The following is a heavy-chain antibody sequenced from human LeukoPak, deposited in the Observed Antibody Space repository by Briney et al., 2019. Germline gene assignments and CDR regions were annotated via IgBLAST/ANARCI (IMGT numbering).Heavy chain of an antibody. D-gene: IGHD3-3*01. V-gene: IGHV3-7*01. Sequence: PGGSLRLFCAASGFNFSSYWMSWVRQAPGKGLEWVANIKHDGSEKYYVDSVKGRFTISRDNAKNSLYLQMNSLRAEDTAVYYCAREPTITIFGVVITNDAFDIWGQGTMVTVSS. CDR1: GFNFSSYW. CDR3: AREPTITIFGVVITNDAFDI. CDR2: IKHDGSEK. J-gene: IGHJ3*02.